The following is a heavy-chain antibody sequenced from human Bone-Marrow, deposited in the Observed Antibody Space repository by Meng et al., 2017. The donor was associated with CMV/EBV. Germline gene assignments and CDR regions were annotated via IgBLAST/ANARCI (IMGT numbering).Heavy chain of an antibody. J-gene: IGHJ6*02. V-gene: IGHV3-7*01. D-gene: IGHD2-2*01. CDR3: ARLGYCSSTSCPLEGYYYGMDV. Sequence: GGSLRLSCAASRFTFSSYWMSWVRQAPGKGLEWVANIKQDGSEKYYVDSVKGRFTISRDNAKNSLYLQMNSLRAEDTAVYYCARLGYCSSTSCPLEGYYYGMDVWGQGTTVTVSS. CDR2: IKQDGSEK. CDR1: RFTFSSYW.